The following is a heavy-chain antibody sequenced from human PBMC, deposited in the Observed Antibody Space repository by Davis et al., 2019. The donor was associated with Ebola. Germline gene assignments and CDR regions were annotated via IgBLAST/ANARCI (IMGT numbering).Heavy chain of an antibody. D-gene: IGHD6-6*01. CDR1: GYTFTSYG. CDR2: INPHNGNT. J-gene: IGHJ6*02. CDR3: ARGSRRTWQLAYYYYGMDV. Sequence: ASVKVSCKASGYTFTSYGITWVRQAPGQGLEWMGWINPHNGNTNYAQNVQGRVTMTTDTSTSTAYMEVGSLRSDDTAVYYCARGSRRTWQLAYYYYGMDVWGQGTTVTVSS. V-gene: IGHV1-18*04.